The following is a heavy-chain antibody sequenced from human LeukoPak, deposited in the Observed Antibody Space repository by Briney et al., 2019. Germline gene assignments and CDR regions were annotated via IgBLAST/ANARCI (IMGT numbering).Heavy chain of an antibody. D-gene: IGHD1-26*01. CDR1: GFTFSSYE. V-gene: IGHV3-48*03. CDR3: ARGQGEGANFFFGY. Sequence: GGSLRLSCAASGFTFSSYEMNWVRQAPGKGLEWVSYISSSGSTIYYADSVKGRFTISRDNAKNSLYLQMNSLRAEDTAVYYCARGQGEGANFFFGYWGQGTLVTVSS. J-gene: IGHJ4*02. CDR2: ISSSGSTI.